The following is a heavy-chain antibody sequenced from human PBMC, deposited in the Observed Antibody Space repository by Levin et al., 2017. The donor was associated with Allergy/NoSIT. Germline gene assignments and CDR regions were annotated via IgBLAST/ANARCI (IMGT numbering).Heavy chain of an antibody. V-gene: IGHV3-23*01. D-gene: IGHD3-3*01. CDR3: AYIYYDFWSGPQGLKTEIDY. J-gene: IGHJ4*02. Sequence: GESLKISCAASGFTFSSYAMSWVRQAPGKGLEWVSAISGSGGRTYYADSVKGRFTISRDNSKNTLYLQMNSLRAEDTAVYYCAYIYYDFWSGPQGLKTEIDYWGQGTLVTVSS. CDR1: GFTFSSYA. CDR2: ISGSGGRT.